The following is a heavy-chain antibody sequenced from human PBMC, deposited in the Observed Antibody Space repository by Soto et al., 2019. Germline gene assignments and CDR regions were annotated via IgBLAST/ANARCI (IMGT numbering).Heavy chain of an antibody. CDR3: ARGQRYIAAAGLDY. V-gene: IGHV4-34*01. CDR1: GGSFSGYY. D-gene: IGHD6-13*01. CDR2: INHSGST. J-gene: IGHJ4*02. Sequence: SETLSLTCAVYGGSFSGYYWSWIRQPPGKGLEWIGEINHSGSTNYNPSLKSRVTISVDTSKNQFSLKLSSVTAADTAVYYCARGQRYIAAAGLDYWGQGTLVTVSS.